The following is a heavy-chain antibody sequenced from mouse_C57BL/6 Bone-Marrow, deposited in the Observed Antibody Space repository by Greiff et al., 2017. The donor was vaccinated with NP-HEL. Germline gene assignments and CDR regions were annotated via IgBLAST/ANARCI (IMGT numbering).Heavy chain of an antibody. CDR3: AREGTYWYFDV. CDR1: GYTFTDYN. CDR2: INPNNGGT. V-gene: IGHV1-18*01. J-gene: IGHJ1*03. Sequence: EVQLQESGPELVKPGASVKIPCKASGYTFTDYNMDWVKQSHGKSLEWIGAINPNNGGTIYNQKFKGKATLTVDKSSSTAYMELRSLTSEDTAVYYCAREGTYWYFDVWGTGTTVTVSS.